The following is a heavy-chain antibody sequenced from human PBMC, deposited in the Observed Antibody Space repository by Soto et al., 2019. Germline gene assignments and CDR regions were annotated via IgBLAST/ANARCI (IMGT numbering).Heavy chain of an antibody. CDR3: AKPRRMVVAAKGRNDAFDI. CDR1: GFTFSSYA. D-gene: IGHD2-15*01. Sequence: GGSLRLSCAASGFTFSSYAMSWVRQAPGKGLEWVSAISGSGGSTYYADSVKGRFTISRDNSKNTLYLQMNSLRAEDTAVYYCAKPRRMVVAAKGRNDAFDIWGQGTMVTVSS. CDR2: ISGSGGST. V-gene: IGHV3-23*01. J-gene: IGHJ3*02.